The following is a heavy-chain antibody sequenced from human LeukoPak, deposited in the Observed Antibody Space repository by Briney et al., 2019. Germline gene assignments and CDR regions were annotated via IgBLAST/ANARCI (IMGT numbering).Heavy chain of an antibody. CDR2: IYYSGTT. J-gene: IGHJ5*02. CDR1: GGSISSYY. CDR3: ARGNWNYVWFDP. Sequence: PSETLSLTCTVSGGSISSYYWSWIRQPPGKGLEWIGYIYYSGTTNYKPSLKSRVTISVDTSKNQFSLKLSPVTAADTAVCYCARGNWNYVWFDPWGQGTLVTVSS. V-gene: IGHV4-59*01. D-gene: IGHD1-7*01.